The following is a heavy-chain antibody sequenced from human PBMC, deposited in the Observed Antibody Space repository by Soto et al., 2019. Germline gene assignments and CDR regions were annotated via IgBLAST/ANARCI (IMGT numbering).Heavy chain of an antibody. CDR2: IIHSGST. J-gene: IGHJ4*02. D-gene: IGHD3-22*01. V-gene: IGHV4-34*01. CDR1: GGSITSDYSC. CDR3: ARGKGRHDDSSGYYS. Sequence: PSETLSLTCTVSGGSITSDYSCWSWIRQPPGEGLEWIGDIIHSGSTNYNPSLKSRVTISVDTSKNQFSLKLSSVTAADTAVYYCARGKGRHDDSSGYYSWGQGTLVTVSS.